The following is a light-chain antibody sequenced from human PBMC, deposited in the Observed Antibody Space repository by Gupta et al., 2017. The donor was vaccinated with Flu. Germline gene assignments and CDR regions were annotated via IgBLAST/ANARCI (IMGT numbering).Light chain of an antibody. CDR1: QSVSSSY. V-gene: IGKV3-20*01. CDR2: GAS. CDR3: QQYGSSPPYT. J-gene: IGKJ2*01. Sequence: EIVLTQSPVTLSLSPGERATLSCRASQSVSSSYLAWYQQKPGQAPRLLIYGASSRATGIPDRFSGSGSGTDFTLTISRLETEDLAVYYCQQYGSSPPYTFGQGTKLEIK.